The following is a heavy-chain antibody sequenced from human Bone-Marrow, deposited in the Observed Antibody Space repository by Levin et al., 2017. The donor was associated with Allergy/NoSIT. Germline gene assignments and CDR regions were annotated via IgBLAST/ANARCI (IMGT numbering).Heavy chain of an antibody. CDR1: GFAFDKYA. D-gene: IGHD3-10*01. CDR2: ISGSASDT. Sequence: GESLKISCVCSGFAFDKYAMTWVHQAPGKGLDWVSVISGSASDTYYADSVKGRFTISRDNAQNTLFLSMNSLTAEDTAIYYCAKDVGHYDSASYYFDSWGQGTLVTVSS. CDR3: AKDVGHYDSASYYFDS. J-gene: IGHJ4*02. V-gene: IGHV3-23*01.